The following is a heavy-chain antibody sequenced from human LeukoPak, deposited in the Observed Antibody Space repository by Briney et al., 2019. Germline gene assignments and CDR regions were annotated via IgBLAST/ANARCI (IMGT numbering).Heavy chain of an antibody. CDR2: IIPNLGIA. Sequence: SVKVSCKSSVGTFSSYAISWVRQAPGQGLEWMGRIIPNLGIANYAQKFQGRVTITADKSTSTAYMELSSLRSEDTAVYYCARYYYDSSGYHGAFDIWGQGTMVTVSS. D-gene: IGHD3-22*01. J-gene: IGHJ3*02. CDR1: VGTFSSYA. CDR3: ARYYYDSSGYHGAFDI. V-gene: IGHV1-69*04.